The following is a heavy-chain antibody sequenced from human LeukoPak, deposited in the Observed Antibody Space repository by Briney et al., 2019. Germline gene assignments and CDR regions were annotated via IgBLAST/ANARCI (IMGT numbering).Heavy chain of an antibody. CDR3: ARDFHFAQHYYMDV. J-gene: IGHJ6*03. CDR1: GLTFSSYS. V-gene: IGHV3-21*01. CDR2: ISSSSSYI. Sequence: PGGSLRLSCAASGLTFSSYSMNWVRQAPGKGLEWVSSISSSSSYIYYADSVKGRFTISRDNAESSLFLQMSSLRAEDTAVYYCARDFHFAQHYYMDVWGKGTTVTVSS. D-gene: IGHD2-2*01.